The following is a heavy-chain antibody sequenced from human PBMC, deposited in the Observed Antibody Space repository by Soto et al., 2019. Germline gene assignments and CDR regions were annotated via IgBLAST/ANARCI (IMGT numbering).Heavy chain of an antibody. CDR1: GFTFSSYA. J-gene: IGHJ6*02. CDR2: ISGSGGST. D-gene: IGHD1-26*01. Sequence: PVGSLRLSCAASGFTFSSYAMSWVRQAPGKGLEWVSAISGSGGSTYYADSVKGRFTISRDNSKNTLYLQMNSLRAEDTAVYYCAKRGTLTGAPGEVDVWGQGTTGTV. V-gene: IGHV3-23*01. CDR3: AKRGTLTGAPGEVDV.